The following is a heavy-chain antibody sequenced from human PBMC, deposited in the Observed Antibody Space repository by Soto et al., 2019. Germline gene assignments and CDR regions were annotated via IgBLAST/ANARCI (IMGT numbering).Heavy chain of an antibody. J-gene: IGHJ6*02. CDR2: IYYSGSS. V-gene: IGHV4-61*01. D-gene: IGHD1-7*01. CDR3: ARGELRHYYYGMDV. Sequence: SETLSLTCTVSGGSVSSGSYYWSWIRQPPGKGLEWIGYIYYSGSSNYNPSLKSRVTISVDTSKNQFSLKLSSVTAADTAVYYCARGELRHYYYGMDVWGQGTTVTVSS. CDR1: GGSVSSGSYY.